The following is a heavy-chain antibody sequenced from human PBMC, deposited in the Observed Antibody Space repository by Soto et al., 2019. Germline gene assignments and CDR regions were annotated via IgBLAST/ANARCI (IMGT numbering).Heavy chain of an antibody. D-gene: IGHD3-16*01. V-gene: IGHV3-23*01. Sequence: GGSPRLSCAASGFTVSSYAMSWVRQAPGKGLEWVSAISGSGGSTYYADSVKGRFTISRDNSKNTLYLQMNSLRAEDTAVYYCAKDPGYDYIWGSYPLDYWGQGTPVTVSS. CDR1: GFTVSSYA. J-gene: IGHJ4*02. CDR2: ISGSGGST. CDR3: AKDPGYDYIWGSYPLDY.